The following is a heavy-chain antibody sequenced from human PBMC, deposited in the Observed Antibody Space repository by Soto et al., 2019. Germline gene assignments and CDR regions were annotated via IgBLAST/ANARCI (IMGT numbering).Heavy chain of an antibody. V-gene: IGHV1-69*01. CDR2: IIPLLGTP. J-gene: IGHJ5*01. Sequence: QVHLVQSGAQVKKPGSSVKVSCKASGGTFSSHAFTWVRQAPGHGPEYMGGIIPLLGTPNYAQNFQGRVIITADGATSTVYLELASLRSDDTAVYYCARNWHRRFDSWGQGTLVTVSS. CDR3: ARNWHRRFDS. CDR1: GGTFSSHA.